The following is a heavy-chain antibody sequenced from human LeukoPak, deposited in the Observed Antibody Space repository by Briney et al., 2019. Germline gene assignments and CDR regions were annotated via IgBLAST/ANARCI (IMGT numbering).Heavy chain of an antibody. CDR3: ARRLYIVRGAFDI. CDR2: IYSGGTT. D-gene: IGHD2/OR15-2a*01. CDR1: GFNRRFNQ. Sequence: GFLRILCSTPGFNRRFNQHYLGRQASREGAEWVSLIYSGGTTYYADSVKGRFTISRDNSKNTVHLQMNNLRAEDTAMYFCARRLYIVRGAFDIWGQGTMVTVSS. J-gene: IGHJ3*02. V-gene: IGHV3-53*01.